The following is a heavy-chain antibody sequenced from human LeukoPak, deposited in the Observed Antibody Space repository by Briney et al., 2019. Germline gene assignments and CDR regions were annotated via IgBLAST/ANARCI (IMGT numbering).Heavy chain of an antibody. V-gene: IGHV3-23*01. CDR3: AKDVRRAEYCSGTTCYTSSFDY. J-gene: IGHJ4*02. Sequence: GESLRLSVAAPGFTFKNFAITWVRQPPGKGLEGVSTISATGGGAYYADSVKGRFTISRDNSKDTLSLQMNTLRAEDTAVYYCAKDVRRAEYCSGTTCYTSSFDYWGQGTLVTVSS. CDR1: GFTFKNFA. CDR2: ISATGGGA. D-gene: IGHD2-2*02.